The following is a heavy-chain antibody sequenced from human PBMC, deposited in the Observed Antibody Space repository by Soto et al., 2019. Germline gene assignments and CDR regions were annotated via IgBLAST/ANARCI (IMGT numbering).Heavy chain of an antibody. J-gene: IGHJ4*02. D-gene: IGHD6-13*01. CDR2: IKSKGYGGTT. CDR1: GFTLGDYA. CDR3: TIKTGYSSSWYPYYFDH. Sequence: LRLSCIGSGFTLGDYAMSWVRQAPGKGLEWVGFIKSKGYGGTTEYAASVKGRFTISRDDSKSIAYLQMNSLKTEDTAVYYCTIKTGYSSSWYPYYFDHWGQGALVTVSS. V-gene: IGHV3-49*04.